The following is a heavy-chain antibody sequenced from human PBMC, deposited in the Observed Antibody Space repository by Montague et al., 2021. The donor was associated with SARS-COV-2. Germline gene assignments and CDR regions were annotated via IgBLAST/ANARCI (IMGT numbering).Heavy chain of an antibody. CDR2: IYYSGST. Sequence: SETLSLTCTVSGGSITSYYWTWIRQPPGKGLEWVGRIYYSGSTNYNPSLTSRVTISVDTSTTKFSLKLSSVTAADTAVYYCARTGLGAYDFLTGYTVDAFDMWGQGTMVTVSS. CDR3: ARTGLGAYDFLTGYTVDAFDM. D-gene: IGHD3-9*01. J-gene: IGHJ3*02. CDR1: GGSITSYY. V-gene: IGHV4-59*01.